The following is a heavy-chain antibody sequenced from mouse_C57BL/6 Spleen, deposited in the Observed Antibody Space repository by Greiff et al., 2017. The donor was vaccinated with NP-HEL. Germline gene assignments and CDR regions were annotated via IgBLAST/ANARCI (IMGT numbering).Heavy chain of an antibody. D-gene: IGHD4-1*01. V-gene: IGHV14-1*01. J-gene: IGHJ2*01. CDR2: IDPEDGDT. Sequence: VQLQQSGAELVRPGASVKLSCTASGFNIKDYYMHWVKQRPEQGLEWIGRIDPEDGDTEYAPKFQGKATMTADTSSNTAYLQLSSLTSEDTAVYYCTTDPNWDSGYFDYWGQGTTLTVSS. CDR1: GFNIKDYY. CDR3: TTDPNWDSGYFDY.